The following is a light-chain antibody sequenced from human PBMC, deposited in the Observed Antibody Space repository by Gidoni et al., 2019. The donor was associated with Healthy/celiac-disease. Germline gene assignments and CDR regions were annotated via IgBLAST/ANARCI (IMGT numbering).Light chain of an antibody. CDR3: CSYAGSWV. Sequence: QSALTQPRSVSGSPGQSATISCPGTSSDVGGYNYVSWYQQHPGKAPKLMIYDVSKRPSGVPDRFSGSKSGNTASLTISGLQAEEEADYYCCSYAGSWVFGGGTKLTVL. CDR1: SSDVGGYNY. J-gene: IGLJ3*02. V-gene: IGLV2-11*01. CDR2: DVS.